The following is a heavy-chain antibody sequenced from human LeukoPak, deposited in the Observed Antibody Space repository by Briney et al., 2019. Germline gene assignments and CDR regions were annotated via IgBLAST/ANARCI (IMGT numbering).Heavy chain of an antibody. CDR2: IYYSGST. CDR1: GRSISSYY. CDR3: ARGRTHPLYYFDY. V-gene: IGHV4-59*01. Sequence: SETLSLTCTVSGRSISSYYWSWIRQPPGKGLEWIGYIYYSGSTNYNPSLKSRVTISVDTSKNQFSLKLSSVTAADTAVYYCARGRTHPLYYFDYWGQGTLVTVSS. J-gene: IGHJ4*02.